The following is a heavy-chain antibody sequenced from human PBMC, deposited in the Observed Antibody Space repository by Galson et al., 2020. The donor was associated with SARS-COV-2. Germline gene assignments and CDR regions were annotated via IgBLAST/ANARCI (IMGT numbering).Heavy chain of an antibody. CDR3: ARELNGDDSSGYYYEGYAFDI. D-gene: IGHD3-22*01. V-gene: IGHV3-30*04. Sequence: GGSLRLSCAASGFTFSSYAMHWVRQAPGKGLEWVAVISYDGSNKYYADSVKGRFTISRDNSKNTLYLQMNSLRAEDTAVYYCARELNGDDSSGYYYEGYAFDIWGQGTMVTVSS. J-gene: IGHJ3*02. CDR1: GFTFSSYA. CDR2: ISYDGSNK.